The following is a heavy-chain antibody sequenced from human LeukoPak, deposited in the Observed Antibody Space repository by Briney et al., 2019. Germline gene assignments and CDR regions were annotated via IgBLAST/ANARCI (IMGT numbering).Heavy chain of an antibody. CDR1: GGTFSSYA. D-gene: IGHD1-14*01. J-gene: IGHJ4*02. Sequence: SVKVSCKASGGTFSSYAISWVRQAPGQGLEWMGGIIPIFGTANYAQKFQGRVTITADESASTAYMELSSLRSEDTAVYYCARHGTGDPEFDYWGQGTLVTVSS. CDR3: ARHGTGDPEFDY. CDR2: IIPIFGTA. V-gene: IGHV1-69*13.